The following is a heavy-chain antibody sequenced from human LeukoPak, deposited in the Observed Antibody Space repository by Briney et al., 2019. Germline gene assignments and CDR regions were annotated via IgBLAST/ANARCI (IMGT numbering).Heavy chain of an antibody. D-gene: IGHD5-12*01. CDR3: ARVVPRSEGYSGYDWQLDLSGYYFDY. Sequence: ASVNVSCKASGYTFTGYYMHWVRQAPGQGLEWMGWINPNSGGTNYAQKFQGRVTMTRDTSVSTAYMELSRLRSDDTAVYYCARVVPRSEGYSGYDWQLDLSGYYFDYWGQGTLVTVSS. CDR2: INPNSGGT. CDR1: GYTFTGYY. V-gene: IGHV1-2*02. J-gene: IGHJ4*02.